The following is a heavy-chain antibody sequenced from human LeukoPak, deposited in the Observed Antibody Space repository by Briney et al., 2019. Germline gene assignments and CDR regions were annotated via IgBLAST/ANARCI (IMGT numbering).Heavy chain of an antibody. Sequence: SETLSLTCTVSGDSISSYYWSWIRQPPGKGLDWIGYIHYTGTTEYNPSLKSRVTISVDTSKSQSSLNLRSVTAADTAVYYCARDRLHHGNYFDYWGQGTLVTVSS. V-gene: IGHV4-59*01. CDR1: GDSISSYY. CDR3: ARDRLHHGNYFDY. CDR2: IHYTGTT. D-gene: IGHD2-21*01. J-gene: IGHJ4*02.